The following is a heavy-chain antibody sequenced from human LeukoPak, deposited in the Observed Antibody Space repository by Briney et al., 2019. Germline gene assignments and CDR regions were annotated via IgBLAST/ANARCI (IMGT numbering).Heavy chain of an antibody. Sequence: SETLSLTCAVNGGSFNGYYRTWIRQPPGKGLEWIGEINHSGSTTYNSSLKSRVTISVDTSKNQFSLKLTSVTAADTAVYYCAKPRIPTVGSGLDSWGQGSLVTVSS. V-gene: IGHV4-34*01. CDR2: INHSGST. CDR3: AKPRIPTVGSGLDS. J-gene: IGHJ4*02. D-gene: IGHD3-10*01. CDR1: GGSFNGYY.